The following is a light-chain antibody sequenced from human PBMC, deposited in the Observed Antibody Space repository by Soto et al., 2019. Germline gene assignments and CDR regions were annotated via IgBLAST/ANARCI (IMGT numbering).Light chain of an antibody. CDR1: QSVSISY. J-gene: IGKJ5*01. Sequence: EIVLTQSPGTLSLSPGEGATLSCRASQSVSISYLAWYQQKPGQAPRLLLYGASSRATGIPDRFIGSGYGTDFTLTISRLEPEDFGVYYCEQFGSSPMTFGQGTRLEIE. V-gene: IGKV3-20*01. CDR3: EQFGSSPMT. CDR2: GAS.